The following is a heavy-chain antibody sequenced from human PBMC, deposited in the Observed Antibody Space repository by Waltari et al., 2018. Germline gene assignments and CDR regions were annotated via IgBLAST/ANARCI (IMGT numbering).Heavy chain of an antibody. D-gene: IGHD3-10*01. J-gene: IGHJ6*02. CDR3: ARAPNVGARVPIYGMDG. CDR1: GFTFRSYT. CDR2: ISSSSSNI. Sequence: VRLVESGGGLVKPGGSLSLSCAGSGFTFRSYTLTWVRQATGKGLEWVSSISSSSSNIFYADSVKGRFTISRDNTGNAVYLQMSSLRAEDTAVYFCARAPNVGARVPIYGMDGWGQGTTVTVSS. V-gene: IGHV3-21*02.